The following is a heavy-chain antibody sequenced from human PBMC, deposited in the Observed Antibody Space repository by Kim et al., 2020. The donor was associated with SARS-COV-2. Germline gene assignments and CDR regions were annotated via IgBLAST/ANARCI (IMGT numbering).Heavy chain of an antibody. V-gene: IGHV1-8*01. D-gene: IGHD1-26*01. CDR1: GYTFTRYD. CDR3: AMSPAWSPAWISGSYYYFDS. J-gene: IGHJ4*02. Sequence: ASVKVSCKASGYTFTRYDINWVRQATGQGLEWIGWMNPNSANTGYAQKFQGRVTMTRNTSITTAYMELSSLRSEDTAVYYCAMSPAWSPAWISGSYYYFDSWGQGALVTVSS. CDR2: MNPNSANT.